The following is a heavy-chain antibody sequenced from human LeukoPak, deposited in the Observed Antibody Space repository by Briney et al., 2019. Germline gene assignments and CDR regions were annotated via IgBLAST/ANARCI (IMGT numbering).Heavy chain of an antibody. Sequence: GGSLRLSCAASGFSVSSNYMSWVRQAPGKGLEWVSVIYSGDRTYYADSVKGRFTISRDSSKNTLYLQMNNLRVEDTAVYYCAKGDIVATDHFDYWGQGTLVTVSS. CDR2: IYSGDRT. CDR1: GFSVSSNY. D-gene: IGHD5-12*01. V-gene: IGHV3-53*01. J-gene: IGHJ4*02. CDR3: AKGDIVATDHFDY.